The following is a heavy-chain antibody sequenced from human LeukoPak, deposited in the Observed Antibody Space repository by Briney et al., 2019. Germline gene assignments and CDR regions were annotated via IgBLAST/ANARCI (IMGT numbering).Heavy chain of an antibody. J-gene: IGHJ6*02. D-gene: IGHD2-15*01. CDR3: AKEGSFGSGHYGMDV. Sequence: SQTLSLTCTVSGGSISSGSYYWSWIRQPAGKGLEWIGRIYTSGSTNYNPSLKSRVTISVDTSKNQFSLKLSSVTAADTAVYYCAKEGSFGSGHYGMDVWGQGTTVTVSS. V-gene: IGHV4-61*02. CDR2: IYTSGST. CDR1: GGSISSGSYY.